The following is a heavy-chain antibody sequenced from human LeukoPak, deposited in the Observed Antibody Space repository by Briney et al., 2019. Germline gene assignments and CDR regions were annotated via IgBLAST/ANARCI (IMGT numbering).Heavy chain of an antibody. CDR1: GGSISSYY. J-gene: IGHJ4*02. Sequence: SETLSLTCTVSGGSISSYYWSWIRQPPGKGLEWIGYIYYSGSTYYNPSLKSRVTISVDTSKNQFSLKLSSVTAADTAVYYCARSGQVRRRYGTFDYWGQGTLVTVSS. V-gene: IGHV4-59*06. CDR3: ARSGQVRRRYGTFDY. CDR2: IYYSGST. D-gene: IGHD1-1*01.